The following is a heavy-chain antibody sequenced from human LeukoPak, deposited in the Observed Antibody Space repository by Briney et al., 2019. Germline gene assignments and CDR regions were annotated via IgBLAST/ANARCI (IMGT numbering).Heavy chain of an antibody. CDR1: GYTFTSYD. V-gene: IGHV1-8*01. Sequence: ASVKVSCKASGYTFTSYDINWVPQATGQGLEWMGWMNPNSGNTGYAQKFQGRVTMTRNTSISTAYMELSSLRSEDTAVYYCARRWGSSTSCPPIGDYWGQGTLVTVSS. J-gene: IGHJ4*02. CDR3: ARRWGSSTSCPPIGDY. D-gene: IGHD2-2*01. CDR2: MNPNSGNT.